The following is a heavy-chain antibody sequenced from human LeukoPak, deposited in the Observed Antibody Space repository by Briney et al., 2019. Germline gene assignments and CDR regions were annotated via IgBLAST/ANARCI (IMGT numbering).Heavy chain of an antibody. CDR1: GFTFSSYS. V-gene: IGHV3-48*01. J-gene: IGHJ3*02. CDR3: ARRGYSYGWGYDAFDI. D-gene: IGHD5-18*01. CDR2: ISSSSSTI. Sequence: GGSLRLSCAASGFTFSSYSMNWVRQAPGKGLEWVSYISSSSSTIYYADSVKGRFTISRDNAKNSLYLQMNSLRAEDTAVYYCARRGYSYGWGYDAFDIWGQGTMVTVSS.